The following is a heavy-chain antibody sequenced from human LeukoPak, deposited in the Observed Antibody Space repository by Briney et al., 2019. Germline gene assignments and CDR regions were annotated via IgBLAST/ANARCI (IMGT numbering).Heavy chain of an antibody. V-gene: IGHV4-59*01. J-gene: IGHJ5*02. CDR1: GGSISSYY. CDR2: IYYSGST. Sequence: SETLSLTCTVSGGSISSYYWSWVRQPPGKGLEWIGYIYYSGSTNYNPSLKSRVTISVDTSKNHFSLKLSSVTAADTAVYYCARGGVIQYNWFDPWGQGTLVTVS. CDR3: ARGGVIQYNWFDP. D-gene: IGHD3-10*01.